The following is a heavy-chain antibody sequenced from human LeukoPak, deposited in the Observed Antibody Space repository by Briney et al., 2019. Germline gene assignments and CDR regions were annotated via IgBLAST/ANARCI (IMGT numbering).Heavy chain of an antibody. Sequence: SQTLSLTCAISGDSVSSKSTAWNWIRQSPSRGLEWLGRTYYRSTWYNDYAVSVRGRITVNPDTSKNQFSLHLNSVTPEDTAVYYCARRLTQYDCFDPWGQGILVTVSS. CDR3: ARRLTQYDCFDP. CDR1: GDSVSSKSTA. V-gene: IGHV6-1*01. J-gene: IGHJ5*02. D-gene: IGHD2-2*01. CDR2: TYYRSTWYN.